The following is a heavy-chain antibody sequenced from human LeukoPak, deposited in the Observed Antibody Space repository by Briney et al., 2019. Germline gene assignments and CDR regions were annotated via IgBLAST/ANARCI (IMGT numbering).Heavy chain of an antibody. J-gene: IGHJ4*02. Sequence: PGGSLRLSCAASGFTFDDYAMHWVRQAPGKGLEWVSGISWNSGSIGYADSVKGRFTISRDNAKNSLYLQMNSLRAEDTAVYYCAKGDYTVTLPFDYWGQGTLVTVSS. D-gene: IGHD4-17*01. CDR2: ISWNSGSI. CDR1: GFTFDDYA. CDR3: AKGDYTVTLPFDY. V-gene: IGHV3-9*01.